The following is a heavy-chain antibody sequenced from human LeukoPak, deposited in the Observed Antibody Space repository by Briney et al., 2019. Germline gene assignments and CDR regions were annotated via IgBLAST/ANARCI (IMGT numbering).Heavy chain of an antibody. Sequence: SETLSLTCTVSGGSISSYYWSWIRQPAGKGLEWIGRIYTSGSTNYNPSLKSRVTMSVDTSKNQFSLKLSSVTAADTAVYYCASFLWFGELSGFDPWGQGTLVTVSS. V-gene: IGHV4-4*07. J-gene: IGHJ5*02. CDR3: ASFLWFGELSGFDP. CDR1: GGSISSYY. CDR2: IYTSGST. D-gene: IGHD3-10*01.